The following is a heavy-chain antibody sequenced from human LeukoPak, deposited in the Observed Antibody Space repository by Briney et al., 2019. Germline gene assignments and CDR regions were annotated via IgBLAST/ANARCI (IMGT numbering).Heavy chain of an antibody. CDR1: GGSISSSSYY. V-gene: IGHV3-23*01. J-gene: IGHJ6*03. CDR2: ISGSGGNT. CDR3: AKGPTMTKRNYMDA. Sequence: PSETLSLTCTVSGGSISSSSYYWGWVRQAPGKGLEWVSSISGSGGNTYYADSVKGRFTISRDNSKDTLFLQMNSLRGEDTAVYFCAKGPTMTKRNYMDAWGKGTTVSVSS. D-gene: IGHD3-22*01.